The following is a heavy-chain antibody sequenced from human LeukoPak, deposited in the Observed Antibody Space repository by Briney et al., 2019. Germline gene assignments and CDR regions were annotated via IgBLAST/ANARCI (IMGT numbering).Heavy chain of an antibody. CDR2: ISAYNGNT. CDR1: GYTFTGYY. V-gene: IGHV1-18*04. J-gene: IGHJ6*03. Sequence: GASVKVSCKASGYTFTGYYMHWVRQAPGQGLEWMGWISAYNGNTNYAQKLQGGATMTTDTSTSTAYMELRSLRSDDTAVYYCAREGAVAGNYYYYYYMDVWGKGTTVTVSS. D-gene: IGHD6-19*01. CDR3: AREGAVAGNYYYYYYMDV.